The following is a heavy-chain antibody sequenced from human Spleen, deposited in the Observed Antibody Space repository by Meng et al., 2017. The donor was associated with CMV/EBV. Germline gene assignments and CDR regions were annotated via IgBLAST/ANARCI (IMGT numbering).Heavy chain of an antibody. CDR3: ARVKRYCTGGSCSSTGYYGMDV. CDR2: INPNSGGT. V-gene: IGHV1-2*02. J-gene: IGHJ6*02. D-gene: IGHD2-15*01. Sequence: ASVKVFCKASGYNFTGYYMHWVRQAPGQGLEWMGWINPNSGGTSYAQKFQGRVTMTGDTSITTAYLELSRLRSDDMAVYYCARVKRYCTGGSCSSTGYYGMDVWGQGTTVTVSS. CDR1: GYNFTGYY.